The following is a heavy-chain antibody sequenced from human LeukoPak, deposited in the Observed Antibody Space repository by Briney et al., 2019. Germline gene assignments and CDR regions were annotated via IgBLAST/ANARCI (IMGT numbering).Heavy chain of an antibody. CDR2: IHYSGST. D-gene: IGHD3-10*01. CDR1: GGSISSSSYY. V-gene: IGHV4-39*01. Sequence: SETLSLTCTVSGGSISSSSYYWGWIRQPPGKGLEWIGSIHYSGSTYYNPSLKSRVTISVDTSKNQFSLKLSSVTAADTAVYYCARQRAFPAMVRGAAGAFDIWGQGTMVTVSS. CDR3: ARQRAFPAMVRGAAGAFDI. J-gene: IGHJ3*02.